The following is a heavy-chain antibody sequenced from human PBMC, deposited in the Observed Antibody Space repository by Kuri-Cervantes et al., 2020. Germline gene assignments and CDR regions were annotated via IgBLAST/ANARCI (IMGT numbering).Heavy chain of an antibody. CDR1: GYTSTSYD. D-gene: IGHD7-27*01. J-gene: IGHJ5*02. CDR3: ARANWPTPGRPATWFDP. V-gene: IGHV7-4-1*02. CDR2: INTNTGNP. Sequence: ASVKVSCKASGYTSTSYDINWVRQATGQGLEWMGWINTNTGNPTYAQGFTGRFVFSLDTSVSTAYLQISSLKAEDTAVYYCARANWPTPGRPATWFDPWGQGTLVTVSS.